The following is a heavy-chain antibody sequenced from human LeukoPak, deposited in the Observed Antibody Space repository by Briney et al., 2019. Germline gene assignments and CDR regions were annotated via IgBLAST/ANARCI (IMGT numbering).Heavy chain of an antibody. D-gene: IGHD3-16*01. CDR2: ISSSGSTI. V-gene: IGHV3-48*04. J-gene: IGHJ4*02. CDR1: GFTFSSYS. CDR3: ARDDKGLAGTFDY. Sequence: GGSLRLSCAASGFTFSSYSMNWVRQAPGKGLEWVSYISSSGSTIYYADSVKGRFPISRDNAKNSLYLQVNSLRAEDTAVYYCARDDKGLAGTFDYWGQGTLVTVSS.